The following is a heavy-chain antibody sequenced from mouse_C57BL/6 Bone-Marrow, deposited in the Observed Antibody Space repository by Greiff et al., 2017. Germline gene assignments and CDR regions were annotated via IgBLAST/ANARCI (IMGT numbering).Heavy chain of an antibody. Sequence: VQLQQSGPELVKPGASVKISCKASGYSFTGYYMNWVKQSPEKSLEWIGEINPSTGGTTYNQKFKAKATLTVDKSSSTAYMQLKSLTSEDSAVYYCARSPEYGSSYPHWYFDVWGTGTTVTVSS. V-gene: IGHV1-42*01. CDR2: INPSTGGT. D-gene: IGHD1-1*01. CDR1: GYSFTGYY. J-gene: IGHJ1*03. CDR3: ARSPEYGSSYPHWYFDV.